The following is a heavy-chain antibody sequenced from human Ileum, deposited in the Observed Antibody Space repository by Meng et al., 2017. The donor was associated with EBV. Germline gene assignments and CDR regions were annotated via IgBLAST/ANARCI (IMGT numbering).Heavy chain of an antibody. Sequence: QVQLQESGPRVVNPSGTLALILGVSGDSINTDKWWSWVRQSPGKGLEWMGEISHRAITYFNPSLESRVTISIDTSKSQFSLRLRSVTAADTAVYYCARESYSDSSGYYSLDYWGQGSLVTVSS. D-gene: IGHD3-22*01. CDR2: ISHRAIT. V-gene: IGHV4-4*02. J-gene: IGHJ4*02. CDR1: GDSINTDKW. CDR3: ARESYSDSSGYYSLDY.